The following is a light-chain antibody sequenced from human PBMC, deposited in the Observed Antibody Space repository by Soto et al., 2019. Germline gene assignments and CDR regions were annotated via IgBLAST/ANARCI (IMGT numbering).Light chain of an antibody. V-gene: IGLV2-11*01. CDR2: DVN. Sequence: QSALTQPRSVSGSPGQSITISCTGSSSDVGSYNYVSWYQQHPGQAPKFMIYDVNKRPSGVSHRFSGSKSGNTASLTISGLQADDEADYYCLSYAGSYNFVFGSETKVTVL. CDR1: SSDVGSYNY. J-gene: IGLJ1*01. CDR3: LSYAGSYNFV.